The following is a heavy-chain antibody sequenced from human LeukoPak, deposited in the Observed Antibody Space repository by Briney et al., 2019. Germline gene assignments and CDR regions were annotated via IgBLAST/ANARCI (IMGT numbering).Heavy chain of an antibody. CDR1: GFTFSSYS. V-gene: IGHV3-48*01. D-gene: IGHD5-24*01. Sequence: GGSLRLSCAASGFTFSSYSMNWVRQAPGKGLEWVSYISSSSSTIYYADSVKGRFTISRDNAKNSLYLQMNSLRAEDTAVYYCARDRGRDGYNVDYWGQGTLVTVSS. J-gene: IGHJ4*02. CDR3: ARDRGRDGYNVDY. CDR2: ISSSSSTI.